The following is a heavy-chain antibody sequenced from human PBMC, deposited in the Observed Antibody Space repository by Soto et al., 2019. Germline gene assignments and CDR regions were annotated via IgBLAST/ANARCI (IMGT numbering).Heavy chain of an antibody. CDR3: AKDGSGSFYDFWSGSYYFDY. J-gene: IGHJ4*02. V-gene: IGHV3-23*01. CDR1: GFTFSSYA. D-gene: IGHD3-3*01. CDR2: ISGSGGST. Sequence: PGGSLRLSCAASGFTFSSYAMSWVRQAPGKGLEWVSAISGSGGSTYYADSVKGRFTISRDNSKNTLYLQMNSLRAEDTAVYYCAKDGSGSFYDFWSGSYYFDYWGQGTLVTVSS.